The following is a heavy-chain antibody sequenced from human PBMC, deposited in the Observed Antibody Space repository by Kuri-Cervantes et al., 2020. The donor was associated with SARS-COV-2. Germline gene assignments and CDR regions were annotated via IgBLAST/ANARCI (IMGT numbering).Heavy chain of an antibody. D-gene: IGHD7-27*01. J-gene: IGHJ4*02. CDR1: GFTFGSYW. CDR3: ARDLRLGKSLDY. Sequence: GGSLRLSCAASGFTFGSYWMSWVRQAPGKGLEWVANIKQDGSEKYYVDSVKGRFTISRDNAKSSLYLQMSSLRAEDTAVYYCARDLRLGKSLDYWGQGTLVTVSS. V-gene: IGHV3-7*01. CDR2: IKQDGSEK.